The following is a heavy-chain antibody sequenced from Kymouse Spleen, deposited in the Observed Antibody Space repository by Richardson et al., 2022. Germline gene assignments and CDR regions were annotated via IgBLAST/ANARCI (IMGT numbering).Heavy chain of an antibody. Sequence: QVQLVESGGGVVQPGRSLRLSCAASGFTFSSYGMHWVRQAPGKGLEWVAVISYDGSNKYYADSVKGRFTISRDNSKNTLYLQMNSLRAEDTAVYYCAKKYQLL*DYYYYGMDVWGQGTTVTVSS. CDR3: AKKYQLL*DYYYYGMDV. V-gene: IGHV3-30*18. J-gene: IGHJ6*02. CDR1: GFTFSSYG. D-gene: IGHD2-2*02. CDR2: ISYDGSNK.